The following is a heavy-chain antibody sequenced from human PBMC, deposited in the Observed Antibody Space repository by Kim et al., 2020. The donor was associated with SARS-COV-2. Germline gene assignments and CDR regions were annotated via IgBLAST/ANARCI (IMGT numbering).Heavy chain of an antibody. CDR1: GGSFSGYY. D-gene: IGHD6-19*01. CDR3: ARERGIAVVSGGMDV. J-gene: IGHJ6*02. Sequence: SETLSLTCAVYGGSFSGYYWSWIRQPPGKGLEWIGEINHSGSTNYNPSLKSRVTISVDTSKNQFSLKLSSVTAADTAVYYCARERGIAVVSGGMDVWGQGTTVTVSS. CDR2: INHSGST. V-gene: IGHV4-34*01.